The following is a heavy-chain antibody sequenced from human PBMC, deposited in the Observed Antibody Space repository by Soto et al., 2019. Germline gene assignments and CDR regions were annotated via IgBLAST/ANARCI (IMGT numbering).Heavy chain of an antibody. J-gene: IGHJ6*02. Sequence: ASVKVSCKASGYTFTSYYMHWVRQAPGQGLEWMGIINPSGGSTSYAQKFQGRVTMTRDTSTSTVYMELSSLRSEDTAVYYCARSITMIVVPVYYYGMDVWGQGTTVTVSS. D-gene: IGHD3-22*01. CDR3: ARSITMIVVPVYYYGMDV. CDR1: GYTFTSYY. CDR2: INPSGGST. V-gene: IGHV1-46*01.